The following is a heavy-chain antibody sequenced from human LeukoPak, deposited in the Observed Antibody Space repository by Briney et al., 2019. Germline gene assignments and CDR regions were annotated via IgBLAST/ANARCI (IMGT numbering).Heavy chain of an antibody. D-gene: IGHD5-24*01. V-gene: IGHV4-59*08. CDR1: GGSISILY. CDR3: ARGYADGLLIGY. J-gene: IGHJ4*02. CDR2: IYYTGST. Sequence: PSETLSPSCSVSGGSISILYRSWIRQPPGKGLEWIGYIYYTGSTNYNPSLKSRVTMFVDMSKNPFSLNLSSVTAADTAVYYCARGYADGLLIGYWGQGTLVTVSS.